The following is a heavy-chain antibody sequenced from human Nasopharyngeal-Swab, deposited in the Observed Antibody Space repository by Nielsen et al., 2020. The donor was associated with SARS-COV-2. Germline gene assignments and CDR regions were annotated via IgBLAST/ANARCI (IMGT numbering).Heavy chain of an antibody. J-gene: IGHJ5*02. CDR3: ARASYYYGSGSYSPFDP. D-gene: IGHD3-10*01. CDR2: IKQDGSEK. Sequence: VRQAPGKGLEWVANIKQDGSEKYYVDSVKGRFTISRDNAKNSLYLQMNSLRAEDTAVYYCARASYYYGSGSYSPFDPWGQGTLVTVSS. V-gene: IGHV3-7*01.